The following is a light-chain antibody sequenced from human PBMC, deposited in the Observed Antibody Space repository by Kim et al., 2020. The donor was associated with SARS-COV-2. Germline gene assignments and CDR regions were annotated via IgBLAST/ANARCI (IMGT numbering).Light chain of an antibody. CDR2: AAS. J-gene: IGKJ4*01. Sequence: DIQMTQSPSSVSASVGDRVTITCRASQAIGSWLAWYQQKPGTAPKLLIYAASSLQSGVPSRFSGSGSGTNFTLTVTSLQPEEFATYYYQKTNGYPLTFGGGTRVDIK. CDR1: QAIGSW. CDR3: QKTNGYPLT. V-gene: IGKV1D-12*01.